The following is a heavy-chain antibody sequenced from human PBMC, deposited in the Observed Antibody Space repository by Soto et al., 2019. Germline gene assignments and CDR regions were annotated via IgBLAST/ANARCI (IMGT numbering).Heavy chain of an antibody. J-gene: IGHJ4*02. V-gene: IGHV3-15*01. CDR1: GITLSNAW. CDR3: ATPRPGILGFGY. Sequence: EVQLVESGGGFVKPWGPLRFSCAASGITLSNAWMTWVRQAPGKGLEWVGRIKSKADGSTTEYGSSVKGRFIITRDDSELTLYLQMHSLKREARAANYSATPRPGILGFGYWGQGTLVTVSS. D-gene: IGHD3-10*01. CDR2: IKSKADGSTT.